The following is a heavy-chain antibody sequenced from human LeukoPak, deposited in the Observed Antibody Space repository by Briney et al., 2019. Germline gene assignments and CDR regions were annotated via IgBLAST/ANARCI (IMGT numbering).Heavy chain of an antibody. CDR3: AXDLLGYCANGICYDKPNWFDP. Sequence: PGGSLRLSXAASGFTISXXXXXXVRQAPGKXXXXXXXXXXXXXXXYYADSVKGRFTVSRDKANNSIHLQMNSLRAEDTAVYYCAXDLLGYCANGICYDKPNWFDPWGQGTLVTVPS. CDR2: XXXXXXXX. D-gene: IGHD2-8*01. J-gene: IGHJ5*02. CDR1: GFTISXXX. V-gene: IGHV3-21*06.